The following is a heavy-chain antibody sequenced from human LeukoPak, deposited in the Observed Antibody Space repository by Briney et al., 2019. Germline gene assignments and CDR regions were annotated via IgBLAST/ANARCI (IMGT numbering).Heavy chain of an antibody. CDR3: ARDSVQQLADY. J-gene: IGHJ4*02. V-gene: IGHV3-11*06. CDR2: ISSSSDYT. Sequence: GGSLRLSCAASGFTFSDYYMSWIRQAPGKGLEWVSYISSSSDYTKYADSVKGRFTISRDNAKNSLHLQMNSLRAEDTAVYYCARDSVQQLADYWGQGNLVTVSS. CDR1: GFTFSDYY. D-gene: IGHD6-13*01.